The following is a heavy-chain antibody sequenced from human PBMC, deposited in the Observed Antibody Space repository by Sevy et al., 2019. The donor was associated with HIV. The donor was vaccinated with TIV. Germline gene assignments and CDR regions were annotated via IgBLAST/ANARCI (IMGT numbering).Heavy chain of an antibody. CDR1: GYTFNTYR. CDR3: ARAYCSGGRCYSLAY. CDR2: VSPHNGDT. J-gene: IGHJ4*02. Sequence: ASVKVSCKVSGYTFNTYRIHWVRQAPGQGLEWMGWVSPHNGDTNYAQTLQGRITMFTDSSTSTAYMELRNLRSDDTALYYCARAYCSGGRCYSLAYWGQGTLVTVSS. V-gene: IGHV1-18*01. D-gene: IGHD2-15*01.